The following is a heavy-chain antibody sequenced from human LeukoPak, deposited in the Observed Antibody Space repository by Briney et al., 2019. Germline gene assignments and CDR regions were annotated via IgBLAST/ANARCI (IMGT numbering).Heavy chain of an antibody. CDR1: GFTFSSYS. CDR2: ISSSSSYI. J-gene: IGHJ5*02. V-gene: IGHV3-21*01. CDR3: ARREGIAAVATGGVVS. Sequence: GGSLRLSCAASGFTFSSYSMNWVRQAPGKELEWVSSISSSSSYIYYADSVEGRFTISRDNAKNSLYLQMNSLRAEDTAVYYCARREGIAAVATGGVVSWGQGTLVTVSS. D-gene: IGHD6-13*01.